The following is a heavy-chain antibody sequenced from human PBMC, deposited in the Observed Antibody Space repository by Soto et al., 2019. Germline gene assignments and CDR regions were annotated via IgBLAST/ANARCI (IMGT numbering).Heavy chain of an antibody. CDR2: INAGNGNT. CDR3: ARSTKTIWFGEFDY. CDR1: GYTFTSYA. D-gene: IGHD3-10*01. Sequence: QVQLVQSGAEEKKPGASVKVSCKASGYTFTSYAMHWVRQAPGQRLEWMGWINAGNGNTKYSPKFQGRVTITRDTSASTAYMELSSLRAEDTAVYYCARSTKTIWFGEFDYWGQGTLVTVSS. V-gene: IGHV1-3*05. J-gene: IGHJ4*02.